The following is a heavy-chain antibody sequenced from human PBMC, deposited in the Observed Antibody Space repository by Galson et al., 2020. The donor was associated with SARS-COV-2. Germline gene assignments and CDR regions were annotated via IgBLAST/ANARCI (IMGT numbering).Heavy chain of an antibody. CDR2: INHSGST. CDR1: GGSFSGYY. J-gene: IGHJ6*02. D-gene: IGHD6-13*01. CDR3: ARAAAGKHNYYGMDV. Sequence: SETLSLTCAVYGGSFSGYYWSWIRQPPGKGLEWIGEINHSGSTNYNPSLKSRVTISVDTSKNQFSLKLSSVTAADTAVYYCARAAAGKHNYYGMDVWGQGTTVTVSS. V-gene: IGHV4-34*01.